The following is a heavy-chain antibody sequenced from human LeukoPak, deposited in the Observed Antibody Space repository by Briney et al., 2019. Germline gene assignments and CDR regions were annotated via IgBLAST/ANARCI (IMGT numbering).Heavy chain of an antibody. CDR1: GFTFSTYS. J-gene: IGHJ4*02. V-gene: IGHV3-21*01. Sequence: PGGSLRLSCAASGFTFSTYSMNWVRQAPGKGLEWVSSISTSSIYIYYADSVKGRFAISRDNAKKTLYLQMNSLRAEDTAVYYCAPNYFDYWGQGTLVTVFS. CDR3: APNYFDY. CDR2: ISTSSIYI.